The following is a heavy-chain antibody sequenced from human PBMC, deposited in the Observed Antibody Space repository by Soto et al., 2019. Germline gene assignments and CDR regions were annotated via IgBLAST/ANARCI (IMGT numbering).Heavy chain of an antibody. D-gene: IGHD4-4*01. J-gene: IGHJ4*02. CDR2: IYYSGST. CDR3: ARGDYSLGYFDY. CDR1: GGSISSGDYY. Sequence: SETLSLTCTVSGGSISSGDYYWSWIRQPPGKGLEWIGYIYYSGSTYYNPSLKSRVTTSVDTSKNQFSLKLSSVTAADTAVYYCARGDYSLGYFDYWGQGTLVTVSS. V-gene: IGHV4-30-4*01.